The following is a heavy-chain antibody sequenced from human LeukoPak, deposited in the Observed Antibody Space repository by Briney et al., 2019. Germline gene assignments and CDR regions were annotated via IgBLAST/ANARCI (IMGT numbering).Heavy chain of an antibody. CDR3: ASHETTYYYDSSGYGQAFDI. V-gene: IGHV1-69*05. D-gene: IGHD3-22*01. Sequence: SVKVSCKASGGTFSSYAISWVRQAPGQGLEWMGGTIPIFGTANYAQKFQGRVTITTDESTSTAYMELSSLRSEDTAVYYCASHETTYYYDSSGYGQAFDIWGQGTMVTVSS. CDR1: GGTFSSYA. CDR2: TIPIFGTA. J-gene: IGHJ3*02.